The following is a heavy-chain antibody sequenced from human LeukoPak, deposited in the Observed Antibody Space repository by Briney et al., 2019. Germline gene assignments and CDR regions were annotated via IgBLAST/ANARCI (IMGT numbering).Heavy chain of an antibody. D-gene: IGHD5-12*01. Sequence: GESLKISCKGSGYTFNSYWIGWLGQMPGKGGEWMGSTYPGDCDTRYSPSFQGQVTISADKSINTPYLQWSTLKASDTAMYYCARHEWLGYDKALGYWGQGTLVTVSS. CDR2: TYPGDCDT. CDR3: ARHEWLGYDKALGY. CDR1: GYTFNSYW. V-gene: IGHV5-51*01. J-gene: IGHJ4*02.